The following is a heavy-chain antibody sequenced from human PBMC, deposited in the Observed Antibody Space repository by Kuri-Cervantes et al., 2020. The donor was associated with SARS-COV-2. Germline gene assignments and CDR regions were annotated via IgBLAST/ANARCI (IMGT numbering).Heavy chain of an antibody. CDR3: ARDRPWGYLDAFDI. D-gene: IGHD5-12*01. Sequence: SEILSLTCTVSGGSISSSSYYWGWIRQPPGKGLEWIGSIYYSGSTNYNPSLKSRVTISVDTSKNQFSLKLSSVTAADTAVYYCARDRPWGYLDAFDIWGQGTMVTVSS. CDR2: IYYSGST. CDR1: GGSISSSSYY. J-gene: IGHJ3*02. V-gene: IGHV4-39*07.